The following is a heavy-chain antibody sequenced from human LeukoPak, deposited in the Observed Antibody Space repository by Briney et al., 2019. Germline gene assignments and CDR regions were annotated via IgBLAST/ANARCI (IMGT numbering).Heavy chain of an antibody. J-gene: IGHJ5*02. Sequence: GGSLRLSCAASGFTVSNTYMSWVRQAPGKGLEWVSLIYSGGGTYSADSVKGRFTISRDISKNTLYLQMNSLRAEDTAVYYCAKGLVVPAASDWFDPWGQGTLVTVSS. D-gene: IGHD2-2*01. CDR1: GFTVSNTY. CDR3: AKGLVVPAASDWFDP. CDR2: IYSGGGT. V-gene: IGHV3-53*01.